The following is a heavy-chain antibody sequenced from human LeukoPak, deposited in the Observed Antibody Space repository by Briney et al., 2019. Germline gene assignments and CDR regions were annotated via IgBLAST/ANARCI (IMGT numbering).Heavy chain of an antibody. CDR1: GYSISSGYY. CDR2: IYHSGST. Sequence: SETLSLACTVSGYSISSGYYWGWIRQPPGKGLEWIGSIYHSGSTYSNPSLNSRVTISVDTSENQFSLKLSSVTAADTAVYYCARSYGWVSPFDYWGQGTLVTVSS. J-gene: IGHJ4*02. V-gene: IGHV4-38-2*02. D-gene: IGHD3-16*01. CDR3: ARSYGWVSPFDY.